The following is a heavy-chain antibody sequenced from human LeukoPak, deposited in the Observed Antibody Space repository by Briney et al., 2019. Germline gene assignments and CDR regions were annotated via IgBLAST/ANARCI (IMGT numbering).Heavy chain of an antibody. CDR3: ARSPPNWGYDY. D-gene: IGHD7-27*01. J-gene: IGHJ4*02. Sequence: AASVKVSCKASGYTFTSYDFNWVRQATGQRPEWMGWMSPNSGDTGYAQKFQDRVTMTRNTSISTAYMELSSLRSDDTAVYYCARSPPNWGYDYWGPGTLVTVSS. CDR2: MSPNSGDT. CDR1: GYTFTSYD. V-gene: IGHV1-8*01.